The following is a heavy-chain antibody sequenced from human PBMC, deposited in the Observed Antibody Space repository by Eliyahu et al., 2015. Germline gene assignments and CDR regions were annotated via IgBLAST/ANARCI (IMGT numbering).Heavy chain of an antibody. Sequence: QVQLQESGPGLVKPSETLSLXXTVXNGSFXXYSWSWIRQPPGKGLEWIGYVYHSGSTNYNPSLESRVTISLDTPKNQFSLKLNSVTAADTAVYYCARVVYRRTFDYWGQGTPVIVSS. CDR1: NGSFXXYS. CDR3: ARVVYRRTFDY. CDR2: VYHSGST. V-gene: IGHV4-59*01. J-gene: IGHJ4*02. D-gene: IGHD3-10*01.